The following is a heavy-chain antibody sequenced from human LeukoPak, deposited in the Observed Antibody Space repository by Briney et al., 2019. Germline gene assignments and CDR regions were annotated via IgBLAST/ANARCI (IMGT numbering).Heavy chain of an antibody. Sequence: GGSLRLSCAASGFTFSSYAMSWVRQAPGKGLEWVSTMSTNGVATYYADSVKGRFTISRDNSKNTLYLQMNSLRAADTAVYYCAKSLRGTRSYYYYYMDVWGKGTTVTVSS. CDR2: MSTNGVAT. CDR3: AKSLRGTRSYYYYYMDV. CDR1: GFTFSSYA. J-gene: IGHJ6*03. D-gene: IGHD3-16*01. V-gene: IGHV3-23*01.